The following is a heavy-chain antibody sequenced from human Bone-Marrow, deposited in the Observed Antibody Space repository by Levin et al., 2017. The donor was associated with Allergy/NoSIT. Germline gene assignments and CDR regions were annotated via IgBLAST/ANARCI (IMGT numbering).Heavy chain of an antibody. CDR3: ARDPGQPGSSWDPNWFDP. V-gene: IGHV3-30-3*01. Sequence: GESLKISCAASGFSFTSSSMHWVRQAPGKGPEWLAVISYDGSADLYADSVKGRFTISRDNSQNMMYLQMNSLSPEDTAVYYCARDPGQPGSSWDPNWFDPWGQGTLVTVSS. J-gene: IGHJ5*02. D-gene: IGHD2-2*01. CDR2: ISYDGSAD. CDR1: GFSFTSSS.